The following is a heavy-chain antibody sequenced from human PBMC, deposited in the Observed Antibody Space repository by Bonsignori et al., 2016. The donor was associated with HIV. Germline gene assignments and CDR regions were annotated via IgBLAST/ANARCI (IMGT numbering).Heavy chain of an antibody. J-gene: IGHJ4*02. Sequence: EVQLVESGGGLVQPGGSRRDSPVQPLDSPLTIFVHELGPARLQGGDVEWVSTIGGAGDIYYADSVRGRVHHLQRQFQEHVVSANDSLRGDDTAVYYCAKDVWQHLAPDSWGQGTLVTVS. CDR2: IGGAGDI. D-gene: IGHD2-21*01. V-gene: IGHV3-23*04. CDR1: DSPLTIFV. CDR3: AKDVWQHLAPDS.